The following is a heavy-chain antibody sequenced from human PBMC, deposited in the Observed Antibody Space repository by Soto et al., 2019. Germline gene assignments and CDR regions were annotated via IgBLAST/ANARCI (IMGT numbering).Heavy chain of an antibody. CDR1: GGTFSRYT. CDR3: ASHFTGVLVLGTSRPGGDNFGWDV. J-gene: IGHJ6*02. D-gene: IGHD2-8*02. CDR2: IIPIVGIP. Sequence: QVQLVQSGAEVKKPGSSVKVSCKASGGTFSRYTFTWVRQAPGQGLEWMGRIIPIVGIPNYAQKFQGRVTSTAYKSTSTAYMELSRLKSADTAVYYCASHFTGVLVLGTSRPGGDNFGWDVGGQGTT. V-gene: IGHV1-69*02.